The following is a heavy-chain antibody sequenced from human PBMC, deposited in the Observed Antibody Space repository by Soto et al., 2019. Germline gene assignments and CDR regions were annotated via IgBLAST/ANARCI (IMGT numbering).Heavy chain of an antibody. Sequence: QVQLVQSGAEVKKPGSSVKVSCKASGGTFSSYAISWVRQAPGQGLEWMGGIIPIFGTANYTQKFQGRVTITADKSPSTAYMELSSLRSEDKAVYYCARETYYYDSSGPTFDYWGQGTLVTVSS. V-gene: IGHV1-69*06. D-gene: IGHD3-22*01. CDR2: IIPIFGTA. J-gene: IGHJ4*02. CDR3: ARETYYYDSSGPTFDY. CDR1: GGTFSSYA.